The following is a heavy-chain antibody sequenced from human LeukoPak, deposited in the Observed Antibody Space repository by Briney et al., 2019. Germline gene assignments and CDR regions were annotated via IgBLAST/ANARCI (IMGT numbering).Heavy chain of an antibody. V-gene: IGHV2-5*02. CDR3: AHRPSSYSSSSVYFDY. Sequence: SGPRRSTATQTLTLTCTFSGFSLSTRGVGVGWIRQPPGKALEWLALILWDDDKRNNPPRKRRLSMTKVTSKNQVVLTMTNMDPVDTATYYCAHRPSSYSSSSVYFDYWGQGTLVTVSS. CDR1: GFSLSTRGVG. J-gene: IGHJ4*02. CDR2: ILWDDDK. D-gene: IGHD6-6*01.